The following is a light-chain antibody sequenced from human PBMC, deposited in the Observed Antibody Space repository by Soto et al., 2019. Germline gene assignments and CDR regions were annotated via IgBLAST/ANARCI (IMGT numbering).Light chain of an antibody. J-gene: IGKJ4*01. CDR1: QGISSY. CDR2: AAS. V-gene: IGKV1-9*01. Sequence: DIQLTQSPSFLSASVGDRVTITCRSSQGISSYLAWYQQKPEKAPKLLIYAASTLQSGVPSRFSGSGSGTEFTLTISSLQPEDFATYYCQQLNSYPRTFGGGTKVDIK. CDR3: QQLNSYPRT.